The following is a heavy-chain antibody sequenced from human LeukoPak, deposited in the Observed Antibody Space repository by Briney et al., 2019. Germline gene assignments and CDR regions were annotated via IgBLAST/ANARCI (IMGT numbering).Heavy chain of an antibody. V-gene: IGHV3-23*01. J-gene: IGHJ4*02. CDR2: ISGSGGST. CDR1: GFTFSSYW. D-gene: IGHD3-9*01. Sequence: GGSLRLSCAASGFTFSSYWMSWVRQAPGKGLEWVSAISGSGGSTYYADSVKGRFTISRDNSKNTLYLQMNSLRAEDTAVYYCAKAERYFGSPPEYWGQGTLVTVSS. CDR3: AKAERYFGSPPEY.